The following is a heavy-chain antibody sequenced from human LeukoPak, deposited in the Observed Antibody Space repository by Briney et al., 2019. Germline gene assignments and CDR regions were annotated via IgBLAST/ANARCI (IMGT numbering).Heavy chain of an antibody. CDR3: ARLYYYGSGSYYKLYYFDY. CDR1: GGSFSGYY. CDR2: INHSGST. Sequence: SETLSLTCAVYGGSFSGYYWSWIRQPPGKGLEWIGEINHSGSTNYNPSLKSRVTISVDTSKNQFSLKLSSVTAADTAVYYCARLYYYGSGSYYKLYYFDYWGQGTLVTVSS. V-gene: IGHV4-34*01. J-gene: IGHJ4*02. D-gene: IGHD3-10*01.